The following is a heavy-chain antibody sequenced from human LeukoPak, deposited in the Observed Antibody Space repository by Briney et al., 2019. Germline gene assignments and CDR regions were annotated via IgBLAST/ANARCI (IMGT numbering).Heavy chain of an antibody. Sequence: GGSLRLSCAASGFTFSSYSMNWVRQAPGKGLEWVSYISSSSSTTYYADSVKGRFTISRDNAKNSLYLQMNSLRDEDTAVYYCARQISSGYYSSFDYWGQGTLVTVSS. J-gene: IGHJ4*02. D-gene: IGHD3-22*01. CDR3: ARQISSGYYSSFDY. CDR2: ISSSSSTT. V-gene: IGHV3-48*02. CDR1: GFTFSSYS.